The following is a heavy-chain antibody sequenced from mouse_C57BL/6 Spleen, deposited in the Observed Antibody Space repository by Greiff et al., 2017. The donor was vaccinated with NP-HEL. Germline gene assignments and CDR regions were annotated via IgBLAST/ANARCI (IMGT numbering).Heavy chain of an antibody. J-gene: IGHJ4*01. CDR3: ARTSGGYYAMDY. CDR1: GYTFTSYW. CDR2: IDPSDSET. V-gene: IGHV1-52*01. Sequence: VQLQQPGAELVRPGSSVKLSCKASGYTFTSYWMHWVKQRPIQGLEWIGNIDPSDSETTYNQKFKDKATLTVDKSSSTAYMQLSSLTSYDSAVYYCARTSGGYYAMDYWGQGPSVTVSS.